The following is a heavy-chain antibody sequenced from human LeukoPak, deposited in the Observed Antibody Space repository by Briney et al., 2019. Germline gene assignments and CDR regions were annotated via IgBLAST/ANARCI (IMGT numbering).Heavy chain of an antibody. Sequence: GRSLRLSCAASGFTFSSYGMPWVRQAPGKGLEWVAVIWYDGSNKYYADSVKGRFTISRDNSKNTLYLQMNSLRAEDTAVYYCARDYRYVNYYYGMDVWGQGTTVTVSS. CDR3: ARDYRYVNYYYGMDV. J-gene: IGHJ6*02. D-gene: IGHD3-16*02. CDR2: IWYDGSNK. V-gene: IGHV3-33*01. CDR1: GFTFSSYG.